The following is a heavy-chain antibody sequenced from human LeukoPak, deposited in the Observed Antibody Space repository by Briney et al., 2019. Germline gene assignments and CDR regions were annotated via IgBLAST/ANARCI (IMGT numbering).Heavy chain of an antibody. V-gene: IGHV1-2*02. CDR2: INPNSGGT. Sequence: GASVKVSCKASGYTFTDYYMHWVRQAPGQGLEWMGWINPNSGGTNYAQKFQGRVTMTRDTSISTAYMELSRLRSDDTAVYYCARVDYGDYKWYYSYYMDAWGKGTTVTVSS. D-gene: IGHD4-17*01. J-gene: IGHJ6*03. CDR3: ARVDYGDYKWYYSYYMDA. CDR1: GYTFTDYY.